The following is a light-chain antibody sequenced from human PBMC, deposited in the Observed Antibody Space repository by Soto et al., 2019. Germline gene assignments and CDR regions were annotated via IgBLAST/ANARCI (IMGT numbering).Light chain of an antibody. J-gene: IGLJ2*01. Sequence: QSALTQPASVSGSPGQSITISCTGTSSDIGAYNYVSWYRQHPGKAPKLMIYDVNIRPSGVSNRFSGSKSGNTASLTISGLQAEDEADYYCTSWTTSTTMIFGGGTQLTVL. CDR2: DVN. CDR3: TSWTTSTTMI. V-gene: IGLV2-14*03. CDR1: SSDIGAYNY.